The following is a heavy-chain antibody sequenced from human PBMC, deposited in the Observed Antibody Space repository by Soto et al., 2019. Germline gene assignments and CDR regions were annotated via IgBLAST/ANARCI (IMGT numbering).Heavy chain of an antibody. J-gene: IGHJ4*02. CDR2: IKTDGSST. D-gene: IGHD2-8*01. Sequence: EVQLVESGGGLVQPGGSLRLSCAASGFTFSDYWIHWVRQAPGKGLVWVSRIKTDGSSTDYAVSVKGPFTISRDNAKNPLYLQMNSLSAEDRFVYYGEKREENTYGVSPGGEGTVVTVSS. CDR1: GFTFSDYW. V-gene: IGHV3-74*01. CDR3: EKREENTYGVSP.